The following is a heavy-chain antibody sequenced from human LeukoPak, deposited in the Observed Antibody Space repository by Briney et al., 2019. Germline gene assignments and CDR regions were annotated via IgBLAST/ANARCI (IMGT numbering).Heavy chain of an antibody. J-gene: IGHJ6*03. Sequence: SETLSLTCTVSGGSISGYYWGWIRQPPGKGLEWIGSIYYSGSTYYNPSLKSRVTISVDTSKNQFSLKLSSVTAADTAVYYCAGIVVPAAISYYYYYMDVWGKGTTVTVSS. V-gene: IGHV4-39*01. CDR1: GGSISGYY. D-gene: IGHD2-2*02. CDR2: IYYSGST. CDR3: AGIVVPAAISYYYYYMDV.